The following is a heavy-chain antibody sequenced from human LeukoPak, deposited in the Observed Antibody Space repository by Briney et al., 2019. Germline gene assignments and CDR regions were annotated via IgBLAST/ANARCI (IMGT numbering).Heavy chain of an antibody. D-gene: IGHD3-22*01. V-gene: IGHV3-9*01. CDR1: GFTFDDYA. Sequence: GRSLRLSCAASGFTFDDYAMHWVRQAPGKGLEWVSGISWNSGSIGYADSVKGRFTISRDNSKNTLYLQMNSLRAEDTAVYYCAKDLDYDTIGAFDYWGQGTLVTVSS. CDR3: AKDLDYDTIGAFDY. CDR2: ISWNSGSI. J-gene: IGHJ4*02.